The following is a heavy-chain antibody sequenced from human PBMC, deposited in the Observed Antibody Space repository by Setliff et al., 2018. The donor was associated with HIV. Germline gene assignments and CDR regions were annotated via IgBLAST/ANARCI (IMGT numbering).Heavy chain of an antibody. D-gene: IGHD3-10*01. CDR3: VADPSISMVRGLILGSTFDI. CDR2: IVVGRGNT. Sequence: ASVKVSCKVSGFTFTDSAVQWVRQTRGQRLEWIGWIVVGRGNTNYAQQFQGRVTITRDMSTSTAYMELSSLRSEDTAVYYCVADPSISMVRGLILGSTFDIWGQGTMVTVSS. CDR1: GFTFTDSA. V-gene: IGHV1-58*01. J-gene: IGHJ3*02.